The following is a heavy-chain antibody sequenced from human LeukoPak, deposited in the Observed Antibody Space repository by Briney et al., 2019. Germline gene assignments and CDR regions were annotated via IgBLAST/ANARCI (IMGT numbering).Heavy chain of an antibody. V-gene: IGHV1-18*01. CDR1: GXXXXXYG. J-gene: IGHJ4*02. CDR3: AREPLTL. Sequence: ASVXVSXKXXGXXXXXYGIXWVLQAPGQGLEWLGWIRAYNGNTNYAQKLQGRVTMTTDTSTSTAYMELSSLRSDDTAVYYGAREPLTLWGQGTLVTVSS. CDR2: IRAYNGNT.